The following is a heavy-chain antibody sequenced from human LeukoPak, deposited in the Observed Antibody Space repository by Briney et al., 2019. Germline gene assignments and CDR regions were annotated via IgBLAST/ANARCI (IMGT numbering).Heavy chain of an antibody. V-gene: IGHV6-1*01. Sequence: SQTLSLTRAISGDSVSSNSAAWTWIRQTPSRGLEWLGRTYFRSKWNSDYALSVKGRITINPDTSENQFSLHLNSVTPEDTAVYYCARGQAGFDPWGQGTLVTVSS. J-gene: IGHJ5*02. CDR1: GDSVSSNSAA. CDR2: TYFRSKWNS. CDR3: ARGQAGFDP.